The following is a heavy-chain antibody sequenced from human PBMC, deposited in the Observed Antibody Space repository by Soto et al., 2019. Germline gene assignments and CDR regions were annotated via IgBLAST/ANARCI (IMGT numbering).Heavy chain of an antibody. J-gene: IGHJ6*02. CDR2: IEPSDSYT. V-gene: IGHV5-10-1*01. CDR1: GYSFTSYW. CDR3: ARRAMDPQYYYYYYGMDV. D-gene: IGHD2-2*01. Sequence: GESLKISCKGSGYSFTSYWISWVRQMPWKGLEWMGRIEPSDSYTNYSPSFQVHVTISADKSISTAYLQWSSLKASDTAMYYCARRAMDPQYYYYYYGMDVWGQGTTVTVSS.